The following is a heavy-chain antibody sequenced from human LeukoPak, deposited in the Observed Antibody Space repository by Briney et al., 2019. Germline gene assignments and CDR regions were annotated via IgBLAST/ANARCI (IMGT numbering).Heavy chain of an antibody. CDR3: ARDSGSSWYWFDP. CDR1: GFTFSSYS. D-gene: IGHD6-13*01. J-gene: IGHJ5*02. V-gene: IGHV3-21*01. Sequence: PGGSLRLSCAASGFTFSSYSMNWVRQAPGKGLEWVSSISSSSSYIYYADSVKGRFTISRDNAKNSLYLQMNSLRAEDTAVYYCARDSGSSWYWFDPWGQGTLVTVSS. CDR2: ISSSSSYI.